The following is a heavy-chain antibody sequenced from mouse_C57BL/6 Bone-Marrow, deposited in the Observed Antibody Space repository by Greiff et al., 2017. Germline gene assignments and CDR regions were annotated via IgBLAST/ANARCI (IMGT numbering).Heavy chain of an antibody. J-gene: IGHJ2*01. D-gene: IGHD3-3*01. V-gene: IGHV1-59*01. CDR2: IDPSDSYT. CDR1: GYTFTSYW. CDR3: ARWLGYYFDY. Sequence: QVQLQQPGAELVRPGTSVKLSCKASGYTFTSYWMHWVKQRPGQGLEWIGVIDPSDSYTNYNQKFKGKATLTVDTSSSTAYMQLSSLTSEDSAVYYCARWLGYYFDYWGQGTTLTGSS.